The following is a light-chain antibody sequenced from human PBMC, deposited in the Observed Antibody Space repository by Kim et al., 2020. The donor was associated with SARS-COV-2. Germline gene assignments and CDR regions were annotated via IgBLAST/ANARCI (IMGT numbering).Light chain of an antibody. Sequence: GASVKLTCTMSSGHSSYDITWQQQQPKKGPRYLMKLNSDGRHIKGDGIPDRFSGSSSGAERYLTISSLQSEDEADYYCHTWSTGIVFGGGTQLTVL. CDR3: HTWSTGIV. CDR1: SGHSSYD. J-gene: IGLJ2*01. V-gene: IGLV4-69*01. CDR2: LNSDGRH.